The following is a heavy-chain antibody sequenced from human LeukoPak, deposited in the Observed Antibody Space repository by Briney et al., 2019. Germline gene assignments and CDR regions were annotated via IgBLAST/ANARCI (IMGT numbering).Heavy chain of an antibody. CDR2: IYTSGST. CDR1: GGSISSYY. Sequence: SETLSLTCTVSGGSISSYYWSWTRQPPGKGLEWIGYIYTSGSTNYNPSLKSRVTISVDTSKNQFSLKLSSVTAADTAVYYCATSYDSSGYLSGGFGYWGQGTLVTVSS. J-gene: IGHJ4*02. D-gene: IGHD3-22*01. CDR3: ATSYDSSGYLSGGFGY. V-gene: IGHV4-4*09.